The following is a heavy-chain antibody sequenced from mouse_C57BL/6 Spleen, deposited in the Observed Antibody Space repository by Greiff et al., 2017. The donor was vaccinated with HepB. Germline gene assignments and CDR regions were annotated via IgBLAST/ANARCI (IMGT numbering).Heavy chain of an antibody. J-gene: IGHJ4*01. D-gene: IGHD1-1*01. V-gene: IGHV1-39*01. CDR1: GYSFTDYN. Sequence: EVKVVESGPELVKPGASVKISCKASGYSFTDYNMNWVKQSNGKSLEWIGVINPNYGTTSYNQKFKGKATLTVDQSSSTAYMQLNSLTSEDSAVYYCARFENYYGSSPYAMDYWGQGTSVTVSS. CDR2: INPNYGTT. CDR3: ARFENYYGSSPYAMDY.